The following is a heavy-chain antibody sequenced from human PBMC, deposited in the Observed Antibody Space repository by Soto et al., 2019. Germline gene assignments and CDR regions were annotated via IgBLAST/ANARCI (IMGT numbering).Heavy chain of an antibody. CDR2: ISAYNGNT. J-gene: IGHJ6*02. CDR1: GYTFTSYG. Sequence: QVQLVQSGAEVKKPGASVKVSCKASGYTFTSYGISWVRQAPGQGLEWMGWISAYNGNTNYAQKLQGRVTMTTDTSTNTAYMELRSLRSDDTAVYYCARDPPVVVVAATGRYYYYGMDVWGQGTTVTVSS. CDR3: ARDPPVVVVAATGRYYYYGMDV. D-gene: IGHD2-15*01. V-gene: IGHV1-18*04.